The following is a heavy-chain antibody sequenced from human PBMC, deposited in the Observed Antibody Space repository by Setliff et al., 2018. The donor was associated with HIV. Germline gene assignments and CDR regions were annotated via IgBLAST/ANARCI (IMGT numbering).Heavy chain of an antibody. D-gene: IGHD3-3*01. J-gene: IGHJ6*03. Sequence: WASVKVSCKVSGYTLTELSMHWVRQAPGKGLEWMGGFDPEDGETIYAQKFQGRVTMTEDTSTDTAYMELSSLRSEDTAVYYCATGVGVGRYYYYYYMDVWGKGTTVTVSS. V-gene: IGHV1-24*01. CDR1: GYTLTELS. CDR3: ATGVGVGRYYYYYYMDV. CDR2: FDPEDGET.